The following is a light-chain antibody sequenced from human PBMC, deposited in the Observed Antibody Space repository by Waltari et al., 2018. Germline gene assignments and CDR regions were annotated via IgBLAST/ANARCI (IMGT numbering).Light chain of an antibody. CDR2: DVT. CDR3: CSYTTSSTWV. J-gene: IGLJ3*02. V-gene: IGLV2-14*01. CDR1: GSDLRGYNF. Sequence: QSALTQSASMSGSPGQTITITCPGTGSDLRGYNFVSWYQQYPGKAPKLIIFDVTKRPSGVSDRFSGSKSGNTASLTISGLQTEDEADYYCCSYTTSSTWVFGGGTKLTV.